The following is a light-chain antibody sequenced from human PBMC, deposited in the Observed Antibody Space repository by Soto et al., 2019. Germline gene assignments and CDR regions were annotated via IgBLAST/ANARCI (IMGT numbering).Light chain of an antibody. CDR2: KVS. CDR3: MQATHFPRT. J-gene: IGKJ1*01. Sequence: DVVMTQTPLSSPVTLGQPASLSCRSSQSLAHSDGNTYLSWLQQRPGQPPRLLIYKVSNRLSGVPDRFSASGAEIDFTLKISRVEAEDVGLYYCMQATHFPRTFGQGTKVEIK. CDR1: QSLAHSDGNTY. V-gene: IGKV2-24*01.